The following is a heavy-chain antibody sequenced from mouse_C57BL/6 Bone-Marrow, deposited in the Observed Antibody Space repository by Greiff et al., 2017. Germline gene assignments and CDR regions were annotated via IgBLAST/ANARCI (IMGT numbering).Heavy chain of an antibody. J-gene: IGHJ2*01. CDR3: TRSYGTDYFDY. CDR2: IRNKANNNAT. Sequence: EVMLVESGGGLVQPGGSMKLSCAASGFTFSDAWMDWVRQSPEKGLEWVAEIRNKANNNATYYAESVKGRFTISRDDTKSSVYLQMNSLRAEDTGMYYCTRSYGTDYFDYWGQDTTLTVSS. V-gene: IGHV6-6*01. CDR1: GFTFSDAW. D-gene: IGHD1-1*01.